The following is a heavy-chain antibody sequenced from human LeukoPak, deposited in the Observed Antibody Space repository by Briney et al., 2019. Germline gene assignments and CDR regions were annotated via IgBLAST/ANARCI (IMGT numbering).Heavy chain of an antibody. J-gene: IGHJ6*02. CDR2: IYYSGST. V-gene: IGHV4-59*08. CDR1: GGSFSGYY. Sequence: PSETLSLTCAVYGGSFSGYYWSWIRQPPGKGLEWIGYIYYSGSTNYNPSLKSRVTISVDTSKNQFSLKLSSVTAADTAVYYCARHQYSSGWGGFGNYYYYYGMDVWGQGTTVTVSS. CDR3: ARHQYSSGWGGFGNYYYYYGMDV. D-gene: IGHD6-19*01.